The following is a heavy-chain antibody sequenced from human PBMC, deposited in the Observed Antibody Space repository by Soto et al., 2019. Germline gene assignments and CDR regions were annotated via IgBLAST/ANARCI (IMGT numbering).Heavy chain of an antibody. CDR2: IYYSGST. J-gene: IGHJ6*02. CDR1: GGSISSGGYY. Sequence: SETLSLTCTVSGGSISSGGYYWSWIRQHPGKGLEWIGYIYYSGSTYYNPSLKSRVTISVDTSKNQFSLKLSSVTAADTAVYYCAREVVVVPAAIGGMDVWGQGTTVTVSS. CDR3: AREVVVVPAAIGGMDV. V-gene: IGHV4-31*03. D-gene: IGHD2-2*01.